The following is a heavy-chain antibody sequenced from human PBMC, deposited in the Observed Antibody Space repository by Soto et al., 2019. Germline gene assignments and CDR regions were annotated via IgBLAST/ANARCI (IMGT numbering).Heavy chain of an antibody. Sequence: ASVKVSCKASGYTFTGYYMHWVRQAPGQGLEWMGWINPNSGGTNYAQKFQGWVTMTRDTSISTAYMEPSRLRSDDTAVYYCARDWYYYDSSGHSPPHFGFAYWGQGTLVTVSS. CDR1: GYTFTGYY. V-gene: IGHV1-2*04. CDR3: ARDWYYYDSSGHSPPHFGFAY. J-gene: IGHJ4*02. CDR2: INPNSGGT. D-gene: IGHD3-22*01.